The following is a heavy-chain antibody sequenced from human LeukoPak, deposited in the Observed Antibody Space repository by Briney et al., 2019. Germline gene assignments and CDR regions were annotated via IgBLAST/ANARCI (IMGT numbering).Heavy chain of an antibody. D-gene: IGHD6-19*01. Sequence: QPGRSLRLSCAASGFTFSSYGMHWVRQAPGKGLEWVAVIWYDGSNKYYADSVKGRFTISRDNSKNTLYLQMNSLRAEDTAVYYCARDSASSGWLEYYYGMDVWGQGTTVTVSS. CDR2: IWYDGSNK. V-gene: IGHV3-33*01. J-gene: IGHJ6*02. CDR1: GFTFSSYG. CDR3: ARDSASSGWLEYYYGMDV.